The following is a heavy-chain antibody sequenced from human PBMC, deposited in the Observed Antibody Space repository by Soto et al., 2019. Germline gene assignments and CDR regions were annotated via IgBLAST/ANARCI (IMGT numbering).Heavy chain of an antibody. D-gene: IGHD1-1*01. CDR1: GGSISSYY. CDR3: DGLPGEPEGI. CDR2: IYYSGST. V-gene: IGHV4-59*01. Sequence: SETLSLTCTVSGGSISSYYWSWIRQPPGKGLEWIGYIYYSGSTNYNPSLKSRVTISVDTSKNQFSLKLSSVTAADTAVYYCDGLPGEPEGIWRQGTMVTGSS. J-gene: IGHJ3*02.